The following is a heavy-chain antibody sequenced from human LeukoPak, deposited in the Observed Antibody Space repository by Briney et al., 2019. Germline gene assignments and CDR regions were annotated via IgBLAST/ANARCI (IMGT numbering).Heavy chain of an antibody. CDR1: GFTFDDYA. V-gene: IGHV3-21*01. J-gene: IGHJ4*02. CDR3: VRGLEKVGYTLPQAY. Sequence: PGGSLRLSCAASGFTFDDYAMHWVRQAPGKGLEWVSSISSSSYYIYYADSVKGRFTISRDNARNSLYLQLSSLRAEDTAVYYCVRGLEKVGYTLPQAYWGQGTLVTVS. D-gene: IGHD5-24*01. CDR2: ISSSSYYI.